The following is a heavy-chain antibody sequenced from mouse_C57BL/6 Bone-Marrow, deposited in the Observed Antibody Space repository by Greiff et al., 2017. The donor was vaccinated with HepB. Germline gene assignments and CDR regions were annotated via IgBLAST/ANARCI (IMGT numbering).Heavy chain of an antibody. Sequence: EVKLEESGGGLVQPGGSMKLSCVASGFTFSNYWMNWVRQSPEKGLEWVAQIRLKSDNYATHYAESVKGRFTISRDESKSSVYLQMNNLRAEDTGNYYCTPHYGSSCPWYFDVWGKGTTVTVSS. CDR1: GFTFSNYW. J-gene: IGHJ1*03. CDR2: IRLKSDNYAT. D-gene: IGHD1-1*01. CDR3: TPHYGSSCPWYFDV. V-gene: IGHV6-3*01.